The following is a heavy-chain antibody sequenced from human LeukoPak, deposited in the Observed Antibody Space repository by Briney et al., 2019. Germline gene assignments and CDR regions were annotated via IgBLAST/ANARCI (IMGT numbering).Heavy chain of an antibody. Sequence: PSETLSLTCAVYGGSFSGYYWSWIRQPPGKGLEWIGEINHSGSTNYNPSLKSRVTISVDTSKNQFSLKLSSVTAADTAVYYCARVGSGNTAMAAPDYWGQGTLVTVSS. CDR3: ARVGSGNTAMAAPDY. J-gene: IGHJ4*02. V-gene: IGHV4-34*01. CDR1: GGSFSGYY. CDR2: INHSGST. D-gene: IGHD5-18*01.